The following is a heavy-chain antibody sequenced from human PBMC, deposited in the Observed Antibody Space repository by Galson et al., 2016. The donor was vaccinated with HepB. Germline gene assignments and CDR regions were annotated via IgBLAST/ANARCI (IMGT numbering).Heavy chain of an antibody. V-gene: IGHV4-34*01. CDR1: GGSFGDSY. D-gene: IGHD6-13*01. J-gene: IGHJ3*02. CDR3: ARVYWPIASPGTYGAFDI. Sequence: ETLSLTCAVYGGSFGDSYWRWIRQPPGKGLEWIGEIKHGRSANRNQSLKSRVIISLDTSQFSLKLTSVNAADTAVYYCARVYWPIASPGTYGAFDIWGQGTLVTVSS. CDR2: IKHGRSA.